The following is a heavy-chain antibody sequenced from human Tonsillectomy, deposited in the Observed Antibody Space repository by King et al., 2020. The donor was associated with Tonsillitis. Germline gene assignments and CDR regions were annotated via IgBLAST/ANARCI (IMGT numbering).Heavy chain of an antibody. CDR3: ARGAAAAGTFAMDV. Sequence: QLVQSGGGLVKLGGSLRLSCAASGITFSTYSMNWVRQAPGKGLEWVSSISSSSQYIYYADSVKGRFTISRDNAKNSLFLQMNSLRVEDTAVYYCARGAAAAGTFAMDVWGQGTTVTVSS. CDR2: ISSSSQYI. V-gene: IGHV3-21*01. J-gene: IGHJ6*02. D-gene: IGHD6-13*01. CDR1: GITFSTYS.